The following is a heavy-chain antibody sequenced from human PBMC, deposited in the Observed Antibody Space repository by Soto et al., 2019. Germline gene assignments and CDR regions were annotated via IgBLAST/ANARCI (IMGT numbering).Heavy chain of an antibody. D-gene: IGHD3-3*01. CDR1: GYTFTGYY. CDR2: INPNSGGT. CDR3: ARGARQHLRFLEWLPHYYYYGMDV. V-gene: IGHV1-2*04. J-gene: IGHJ6*02. Sequence: GASVKVSCKASGYTFTGYYMHWVRQAPGQGLEWMGWINPNSGGTNYAQKFQGWVTMTRDTSISTAYMELSRLRSDDTAAYYCARGARQHLRFLEWLPHYYYYGMDVWGQGTTVTVSS.